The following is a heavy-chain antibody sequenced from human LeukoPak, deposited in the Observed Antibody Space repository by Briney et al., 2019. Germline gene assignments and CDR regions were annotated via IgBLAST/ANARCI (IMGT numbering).Heavy chain of an antibody. CDR1: GFTFSDPY. D-gene: IGHD2-15*01. CDR2: ISSSSSTI. Sequence: GGSLRLSCAASGFTFSDPYMDWVRQAPGKGLEWVSYISSSSSTIYCADSVKGRFTISRDNAKNSLYLQMNSLRAEDTAVYYCASGRGPADAFDIWGQGTMVTVSS. V-gene: IGHV3-48*01. J-gene: IGHJ3*02. CDR3: ASGRGPADAFDI.